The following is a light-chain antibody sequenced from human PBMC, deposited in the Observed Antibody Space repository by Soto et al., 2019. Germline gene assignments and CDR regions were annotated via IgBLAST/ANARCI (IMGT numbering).Light chain of an antibody. Sequence: EIVLTQSPGTLSLSPGERATLSCRASQRVSRSYLAWYQQKPGQAPRLLIYGASSRATGIPDRFSGSGSGTEFAHTIRRLQPEEFAVYYCQQYGSSPRTFGQGTKVEIK. J-gene: IGKJ1*01. V-gene: IGKV3-20*01. CDR1: QRVSRSY. CDR3: QQYGSSPRT. CDR2: GAS.